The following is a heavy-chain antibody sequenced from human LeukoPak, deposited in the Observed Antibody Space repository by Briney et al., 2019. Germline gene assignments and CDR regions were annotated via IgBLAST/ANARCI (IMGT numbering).Heavy chain of an antibody. V-gene: IGHV4-34*01. CDR2: INHSGST. CDR3: ARGMLRGRKAGYCSGGSRYSFADY. CDR1: GGSFSGYY. D-gene: IGHD2-15*01. J-gene: IGHJ4*02. Sequence: TSETLSLTCAVYGGSFSGYYWSWIRQPPGKGLEWIGEINHSGSTNYNPSLKSRVAISVDTSKNQFSLKLSSVTAADTAVYYCARGMLRGRKAGYCSGGSRYSFADYWGQGTLVTVSS.